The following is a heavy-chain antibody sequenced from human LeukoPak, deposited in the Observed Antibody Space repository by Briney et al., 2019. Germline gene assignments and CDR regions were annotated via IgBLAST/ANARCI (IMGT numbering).Heavy chain of an antibody. Sequence: PGESLRLSCAASGFTFSNYAMSWVRQAPGKGLEWVSLISGSGTSTYYADSVKGRFTVSRDRSKNTLHLQMNSLRAVDTAVYYCAKDLGNSGSWDYWGQGALVTVST. CDR2: ISGSGTST. CDR1: GFTFSNYA. V-gene: IGHV3-23*01. CDR3: AKDLGNSGSWDY. J-gene: IGHJ4*02. D-gene: IGHD1-26*01.